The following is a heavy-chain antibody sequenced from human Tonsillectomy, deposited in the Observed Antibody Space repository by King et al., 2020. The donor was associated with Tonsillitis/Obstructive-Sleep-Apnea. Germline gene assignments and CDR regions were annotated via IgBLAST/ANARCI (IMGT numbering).Heavy chain of an antibody. CDR1: GVIFSYFA. Sequence: VQLVESGGGLVQPGGSLILSCAASGVIFSYFARNWVRQPPGKGLEWVSFIPLSSGPTFYAESVKGRFTISRDNANNALSLQMNSLRDEDTAVYYCATDPDGYEDFDNWGQGTLVTVSS. CDR2: IPLSSGPT. CDR3: ATDPDGYEDFDN. V-gene: IGHV3-48*02. D-gene: IGHD1-1*01. J-gene: IGHJ4*02.